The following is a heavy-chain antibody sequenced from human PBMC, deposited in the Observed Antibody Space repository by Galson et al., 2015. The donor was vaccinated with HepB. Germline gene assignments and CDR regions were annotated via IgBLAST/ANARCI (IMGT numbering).Heavy chain of an antibody. Sequence: SLRLSCAASGFTVSSNYMSWVRQAPGKGLEWVSVIYSGGSTYYADSVKGRFTISRDNSKNTLYLQMNSLRAEDTAVYYCARDWGPEVGTDYWGQGTLVTVSS. CDR1: GFTVSSNY. D-gene: IGHD7-27*01. J-gene: IGHJ4*02. CDR2: IYSGGST. CDR3: ARDWGPEVGTDY. V-gene: IGHV3-66*01.